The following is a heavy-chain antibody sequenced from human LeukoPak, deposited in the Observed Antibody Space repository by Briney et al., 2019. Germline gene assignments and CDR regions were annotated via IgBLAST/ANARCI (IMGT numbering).Heavy chain of an antibody. V-gene: IGHV4-61*01. CDR3: ARDAVTVNSYYFDY. Sequence: SETLSLTCTVSACSVSSGSYYWSWIRQPPGKGLEWIGYIYYSGSTNYNPSLKSRVTISVDTSKNQFSLKLSSVTAADTAVYYCARDAVTVNSYYFDYWGQGTLVTVSS. CDR2: IYYSGST. J-gene: IGHJ4*02. CDR1: ACSVSSGSYY. D-gene: IGHD4-11*01.